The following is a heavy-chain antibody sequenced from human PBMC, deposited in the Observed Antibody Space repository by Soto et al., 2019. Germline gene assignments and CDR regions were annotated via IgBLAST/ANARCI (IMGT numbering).Heavy chain of an antibody. V-gene: IGHV4-39*01. Sequence: EALSVACADSGGSISSSSYYWGWIRQPPGKGLEWIGSIYYSGSTYYNPSLKSRVTISVDTSKNQFSLKLSSVTAADTAVYYCARREGTDSSGWLDNWFDPWGQGTLVTVYS. D-gene: IGHD6-19*01. CDR3: ARREGTDSSGWLDNWFDP. CDR2: IYYSGST. CDR1: GGSISSSSYY. J-gene: IGHJ5*02.